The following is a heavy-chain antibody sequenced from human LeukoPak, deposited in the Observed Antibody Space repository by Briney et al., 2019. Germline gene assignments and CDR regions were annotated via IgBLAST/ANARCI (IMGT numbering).Heavy chain of an antibody. CDR2: TSYNGNT. V-gene: IGHV1-18*04. CDR1: GYTFSNYG. Sequence: ASVKVSCKATGYTFSNYGISWVRQAPGLGLEWMGWTSYNGNTNYAQKFQDRVTMTTDTSTTTAYMELRSLESDDTAVYYCARHSGSGWQALGYWGQGTLVTVSS. J-gene: IGHJ4*02. CDR3: ARHSGSGWQALGY. D-gene: IGHD6-19*01.